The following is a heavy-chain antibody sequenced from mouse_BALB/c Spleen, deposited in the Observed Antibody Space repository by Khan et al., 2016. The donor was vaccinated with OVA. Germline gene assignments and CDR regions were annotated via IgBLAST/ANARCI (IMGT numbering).Heavy chain of an antibody. D-gene: IGHD1-1*01. J-gene: IGHJ2*01. V-gene: IGHV2-9*02. CDR3: ARDHGNTYEYFDY. CDR2: IWAGGST. Sequence: QVQLKQSGPGLVAPSQSLSITCTVSGFSLTSYGVHWVRQPPGKGLEWLGIIWAGGSTNYNSALMSRLSISKDNSKSQVFVKIISLQTDDTAMYYCARDHGNTYEYFDYGGQGTTLTVSS. CDR1: GFSLTSYG.